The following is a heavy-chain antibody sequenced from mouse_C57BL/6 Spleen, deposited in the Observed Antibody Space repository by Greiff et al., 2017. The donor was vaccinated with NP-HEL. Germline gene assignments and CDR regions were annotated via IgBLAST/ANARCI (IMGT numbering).Heavy chain of an antibody. J-gene: IGHJ2*01. D-gene: IGHD2-3*01. CDR2: IDPTSAGS. V-gene: IGHV1-72*01. Sequence: QVQLQQPGAELVKPGASVKLSCKASGYTFTSYWLHWVKQRPGRGLEWIGRIDPTSAGSTYNEKFKSKATLTVDKPSSPAYLQLSSLTSEDSAVYYCARDIYDGYLYYFDYWGQGTTLTVSS. CDR3: ARDIYDGYLYYFDY. CDR1: GYTFTSYW.